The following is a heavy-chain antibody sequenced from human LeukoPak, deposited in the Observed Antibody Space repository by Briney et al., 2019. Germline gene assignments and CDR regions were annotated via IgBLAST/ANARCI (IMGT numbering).Heavy chain of an antibody. J-gene: IGHJ6*03. D-gene: IGHD6-6*01. CDR3: ARDVAARPFYYYYYMDV. Sequence: GGSLRLSCATSGFAFSSYNMNWVRQAPGKGLEWVSSISSRTSYIYYADSLKGRFTISRDNAKNSLYLQMNSLRAEDTAVYYCARDVAARPFYYYYYMDVWGKGTTVTVSS. CDR2: ISSRTSYI. CDR1: GFAFSSYN. V-gene: IGHV3-21*01.